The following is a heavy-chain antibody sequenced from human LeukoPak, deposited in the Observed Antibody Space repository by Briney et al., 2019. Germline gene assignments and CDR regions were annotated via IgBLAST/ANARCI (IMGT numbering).Heavy chain of an antibody. CDR2: INYSGST. CDR3: ARAHYDYAAGSFAFDI. D-gene: IGHD3-10*01. Sequence: SETLSLTCTVSGGSISSGSYYWGWIRQPPGKGLEWIGSINYSGSTYYNPSLRSRVTISVDTSKNQLSLKLSSVTAADTAVYYCARAHYDYAAGSFAFDIWGQGTVVTVSS. V-gene: IGHV4-39*01. J-gene: IGHJ3*02. CDR1: GGSISSGSYY.